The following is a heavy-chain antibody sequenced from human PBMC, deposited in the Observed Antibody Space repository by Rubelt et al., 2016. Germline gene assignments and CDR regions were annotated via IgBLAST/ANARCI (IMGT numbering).Heavy chain of an antibody. D-gene: IGHD2/OR15-2a*01. J-gene: IGHJ4*02. CDR1: GFDFRPYV. V-gene: IGHV3-23*01. CDR2: ISGSGSIT. CDR3: ARGAGNPQYYFDY. Sequence: GESLRLSCAASGFDFRPYVMTWVRHAPGRGLEWVSDISGSGSITEYGDSVKGRFIISRDNFKNTLYLQMSSLRAEDTAMYYCARGAGNPQYYFDYWGQGTLVTVSS.